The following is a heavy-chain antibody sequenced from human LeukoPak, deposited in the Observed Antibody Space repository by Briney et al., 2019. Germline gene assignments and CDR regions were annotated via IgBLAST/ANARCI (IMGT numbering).Heavy chain of an antibody. CDR3: AKPSLGGLWFGKGTNAFDI. V-gene: IGHV3-23*01. J-gene: IGHJ3*02. CDR2: ISGSGGST. D-gene: IGHD3-10*01. Sequence: PGGSLRLSCAASGFTFSSYWMSWVRQAPGKGLEWVSAISGSGGSTYYADSVKGRFTISRDNSKNTLYLQMNSLRAEDTAVYYCAKPSLGGLWFGKGTNAFDIWGQGTMVTVSS. CDR1: GFTFSSYW.